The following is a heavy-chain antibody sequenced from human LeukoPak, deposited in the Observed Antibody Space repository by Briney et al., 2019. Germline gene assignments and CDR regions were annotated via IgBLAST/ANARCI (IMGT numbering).Heavy chain of an antibody. CDR3: ANSVIAAAGFDAFDI. V-gene: IGHV3-30*18. CDR1: GFTFSSYG. J-gene: IGHJ3*02. CDR2: ISYDGSNK. D-gene: IGHD6-13*01. Sequence: GGSLRLSCAASGFTFSSYGMHWVRQVPGKGLEWVAVISYDGSNKYYADSVKGRFTISRDNSKNTLYLQMNSLRAEDTAVYYCANSVIAAAGFDAFDIWGQGTMVTVSS.